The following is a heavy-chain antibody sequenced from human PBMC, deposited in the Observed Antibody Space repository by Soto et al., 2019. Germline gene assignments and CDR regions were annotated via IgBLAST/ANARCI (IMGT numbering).Heavy chain of an antibody. V-gene: IGHV1-24*01. CDR2: FDPEDGET. Sequence: ASVKVSCKVSGYTLTELSMHWVRQAPGKGFEWMGGFDPEDGETIYAQKFQGRVTMTEDTSTDTAYMELSSLRSEDTAVYYCATARGYCSGGSCYNFDYWGQGTLVTVSS. J-gene: IGHJ4*02. CDR1: GYTLTELS. CDR3: ATARGYCSGGSCYNFDY. D-gene: IGHD2-15*01.